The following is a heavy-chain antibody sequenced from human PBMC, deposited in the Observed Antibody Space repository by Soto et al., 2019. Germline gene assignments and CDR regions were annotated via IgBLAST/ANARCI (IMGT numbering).Heavy chain of an antibody. Sequence: LSLTCTVSGDSLSTYYWSWIRQPAGERLEWIGRIHDTGRTDYNPSLKSRVTMSVDTSKNQFSLRVNSVTAADTAVYYCARESVSGTYRFDSWGQGTLVTVSS. CDR1: GDSLSTYY. CDR2: IHDTGRT. J-gene: IGHJ4*02. CDR3: ARESVSGTYRFDS. V-gene: IGHV4-4*07. D-gene: IGHD3-16*02.